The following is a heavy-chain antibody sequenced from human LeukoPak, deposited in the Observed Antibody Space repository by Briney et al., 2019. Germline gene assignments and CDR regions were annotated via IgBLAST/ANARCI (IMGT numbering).Heavy chain of an antibody. CDR3: ARSDDADYVWGSYRQGDFDY. CDR1: GFTLSSHA. D-gene: IGHD3-16*02. Sequence: GGSLRLSCAASGFTLSSHAIHWVRQAPGKGLEWVALISYDGNIKHYADSVKGRFTISRDNAKNSLYLQMNSLRAEDTAVYYCARSDDADYVWGSYRQGDFDYWGQGTLVTVSS. J-gene: IGHJ4*02. V-gene: IGHV3-30*04. CDR2: ISYDGNIK.